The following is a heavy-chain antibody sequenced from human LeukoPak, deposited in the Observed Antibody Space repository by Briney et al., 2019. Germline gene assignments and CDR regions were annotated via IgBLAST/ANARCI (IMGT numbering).Heavy chain of an antibody. J-gene: IGHJ1*01. Sequence: SQTLSLTCAISGDSVSSISAAWNWIRQSPSRGLEWLGRTYYRSKWHTDYALSVQSRMTINPDTSKNQSSLQLNSVTPDDTAVYYCPRGIQHWGHGTLVTVSP. V-gene: IGHV6-1*01. CDR1: GDSVSSISAA. CDR3: PRGIQH. CDR2: TYYRSKWHT.